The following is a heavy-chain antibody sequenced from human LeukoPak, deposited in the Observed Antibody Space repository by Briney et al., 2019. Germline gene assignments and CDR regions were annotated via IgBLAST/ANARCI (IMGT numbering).Heavy chain of an antibody. CDR1: GFTFTSSA. CDR2: IVVGSGNT. D-gene: IGHD6-13*01. V-gene: IGHV1-58*01. Sequence: SVKVSCKASGFTFTSSAVQWVRQARGQRLEWIGWIVVGSGNTNYAQKFQERVTITRDMSTSTAYMELSSLRSEDTAVYYCARDRTGTAAGTGLYYFDYWGQGTLVTVSS. CDR3: ARDRTGTAAGTGLYYFDY. J-gene: IGHJ4*02.